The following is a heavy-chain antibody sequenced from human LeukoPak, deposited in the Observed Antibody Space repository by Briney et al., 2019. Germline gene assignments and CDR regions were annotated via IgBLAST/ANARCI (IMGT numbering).Heavy chain of an antibody. CDR3: ARGGPADWGFFDY. Sequence: AGGSLRLSCAASGFTFSSYSMNWVRQAPGKGLEWVSSISSSSSYIYYADSVKGRFTISRDNAKNSLYLQMNSLRAEDTAAYYXARGGPADWGFFDYWGQGTLVTVSS. D-gene: IGHD3-16*01. J-gene: IGHJ4*02. V-gene: IGHV3-21*01. CDR1: GFTFSSYS. CDR2: ISSSSSYI.